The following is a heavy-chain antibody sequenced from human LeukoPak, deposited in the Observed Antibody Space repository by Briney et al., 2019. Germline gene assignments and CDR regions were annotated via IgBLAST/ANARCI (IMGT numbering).Heavy chain of an antibody. V-gene: IGHV4-34*01. J-gene: IGHJ6*02. CDR2: INHSGST. CDR3: ARVVVAATRYYYYGMDV. Sequence: SETLSLTCAVYGGSFSGYYWSWIRQPPGKGLEWIGEINHSGSTNYNPSLKSRVTISVDTSKNQFSLKLSSVTAADTAVYYWARVVVAATRYYYYGMDVWGQGTTVTVSS. D-gene: IGHD2-15*01. CDR1: GGSFSGYY.